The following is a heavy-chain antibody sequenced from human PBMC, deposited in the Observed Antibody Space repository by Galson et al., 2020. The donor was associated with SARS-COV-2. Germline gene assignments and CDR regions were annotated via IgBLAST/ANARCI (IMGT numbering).Heavy chain of an antibody. V-gene: IGHV1-18*01. Sequence: ASVKVSCKTSGYSFINYAISWVRQAPGQGLEWLGWISVYTDSTNSAQRLQGRVTLTTDTSTSTVYMELRSLRSDDTAVYYCARVTTYCDGDCYFVDPFEIWGQGTMVTVSS. D-gene: IGHD2-21*02. CDR1: GYSFINYA. CDR2: ISVYTDST. J-gene: IGHJ3*02. CDR3: ARVTTYCDGDCYFVDPFEI.